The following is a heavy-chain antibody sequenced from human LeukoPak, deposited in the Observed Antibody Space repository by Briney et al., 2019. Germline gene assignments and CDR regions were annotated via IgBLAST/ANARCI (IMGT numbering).Heavy chain of an antibody. D-gene: IGHD2-15*01. J-gene: IGHJ4*02. V-gene: IGHV1-69*13. CDR1: GGTFCSYS. CDR2: ILPFFGTP. CDR3: ARRGGYCSGGTCYHDY. Sequence: ASVKVSCKASGGTFCSYSITWVRQAAGQGREWMGGILPFFGTPIYAQMFQGRVTITAEESTSTAYMEMRSLRSEETAVYYCARRGGYCSGGTCYHDYWGQGTLVIVSS.